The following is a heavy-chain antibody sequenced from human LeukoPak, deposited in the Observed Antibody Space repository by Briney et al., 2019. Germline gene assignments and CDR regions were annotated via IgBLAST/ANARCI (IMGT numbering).Heavy chain of an antibody. CDR1: GGSISSSSYY. Sequence: SSETLSLTCTVSGGSISSSSYYWGWIRQPPGKGLEWIGSIYYSGSIYYNPSLKSRVTISVDTSKNQFSLKLSSVTAADTAVYYCARHDIYDSSYNWFDPWGQGTLVTVSS. CDR3: ARHDIYDSSYNWFDP. J-gene: IGHJ5*02. CDR2: IYYSGSI. V-gene: IGHV4-39*01. D-gene: IGHD3-22*01.